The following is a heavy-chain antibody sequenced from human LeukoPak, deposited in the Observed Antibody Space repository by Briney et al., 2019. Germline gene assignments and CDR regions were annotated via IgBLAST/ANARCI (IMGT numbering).Heavy chain of an antibody. Sequence: SETLSLTCTVSGGSISSYYWSWIRQPPGKGLEWFGYIYYTGSTNYKPSLKSRVTISVDTSKSQFSLKVNSVTAADTAVYYCARHQGGTLRDALDIWGQGTMVTVSS. CDR2: IYYTGST. V-gene: IGHV4-59*08. CDR3: ARHQGGTLRDALDI. CDR1: GGSISSYY. J-gene: IGHJ3*02. D-gene: IGHD2-15*01.